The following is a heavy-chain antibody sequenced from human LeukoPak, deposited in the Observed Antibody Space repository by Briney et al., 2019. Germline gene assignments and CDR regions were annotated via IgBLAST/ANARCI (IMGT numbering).Heavy chain of an antibody. V-gene: IGHV4-59*11. Sequence: HPSEALSLTCTVSRGSISSHYWSWIRQPPGKGLEWIGYIYYSGSANYNPSLKNRVTISLDTSKNQFSLKLSSVTAADTAVYYCARDHGSGWLQYFHYWGQGTLVTVSS. CDR2: IYYSGSA. CDR1: RGSISSHY. D-gene: IGHD6-19*01. CDR3: ARDHGSGWLQYFHY. J-gene: IGHJ4*02.